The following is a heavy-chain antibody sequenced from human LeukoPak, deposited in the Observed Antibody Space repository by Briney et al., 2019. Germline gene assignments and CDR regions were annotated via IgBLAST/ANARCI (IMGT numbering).Heavy chain of an antibody. D-gene: IGHD5-18*01. CDR1: GGSISSYY. V-gene: IGHV4-59*01. J-gene: IGHJ5*02. CDR2: IYSSGST. CDR3: ARGHSYGYGWFGP. Sequence: PSETLSLTCTVSGGSISSYYWSWIRQPPGKGLEWIGHIYSSGSTNYNPSLKSRVTISVDTSNNQFSLKLSSVTAADTAVYYCARGHSYGYGWFGPWGQGTLVTVSS.